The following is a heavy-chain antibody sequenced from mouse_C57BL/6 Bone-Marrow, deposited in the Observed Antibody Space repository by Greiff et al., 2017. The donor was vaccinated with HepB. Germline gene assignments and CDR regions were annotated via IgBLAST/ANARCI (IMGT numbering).Heavy chain of an antibody. CDR2: IDPENGDT. D-gene: IGHD1-1*01. Sequence: EVQLQESGAELVRPGASVKLSCTASGFNIKDDYMHWVKQRPEQGLEWIGWIDPENGDTEYASKFQGKATITADTSSNTAYLQLSSLTSEDTAVYYCTTPPYYGSRRFAYWGQGTLVTVSA. CDR3: TTPPYYGSRRFAY. V-gene: IGHV14-4*01. J-gene: IGHJ3*01. CDR1: GFNIKDDY.